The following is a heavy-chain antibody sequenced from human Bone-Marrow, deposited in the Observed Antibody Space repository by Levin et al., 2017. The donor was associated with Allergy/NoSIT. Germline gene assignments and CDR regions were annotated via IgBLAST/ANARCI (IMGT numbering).Heavy chain of an antibody. Sequence: GGSLRLSCAASGFTFSNYVIHWVRQAPGKGLEYVSAISRNGISTYYADSVKGRFTISRDNSKNTLYLQMGSLRAEDMAVYYCARDRGSWGKDWFDPWGQGTLVTVSS. CDR1: GFTFSNYV. CDR3: ARDRGSWGKDWFDP. D-gene: IGHD3-16*01. CDR2: ISRNGIST. J-gene: IGHJ5*02. V-gene: IGHV3-64*02.